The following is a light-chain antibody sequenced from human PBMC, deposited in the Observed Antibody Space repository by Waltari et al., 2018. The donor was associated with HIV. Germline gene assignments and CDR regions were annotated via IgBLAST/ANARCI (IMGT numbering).Light chain of an antibody. Sequence: SYELTQPPSVSVSPGQTASITCSGDKLGDKYACWYQQKPGQSPVLVIYQDSKRPSGIPEGFSGSNSGNTATLTIIGTQAMDEADYYCQAWDSSTAWVFGGGTKLTVL. CDR2: QDS. CDR3: QAWDSSTAWV. V-gene: IGLV3-1*01. J-gene: IGLJ3*02. CDR1: KLGDKY.